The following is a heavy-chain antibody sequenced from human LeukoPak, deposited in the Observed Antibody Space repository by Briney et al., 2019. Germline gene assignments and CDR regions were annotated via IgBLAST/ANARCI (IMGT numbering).Heavy chain of an antibody. Sequence: GGSLTLSCAASGFTFSSYEMNWVRQAPGKGLEWVSYISSSGTSMYYADSVKGRFTISRDNAKNSLYLQMNSLRADDTAVYYCARVLGVVGGWGQGTLVTVSS. D-gene: IGHD1-26*01. CDR3: ARVLGVVGG. V-gene: IGHV3-48*03. J-gene: IGHJ4*02. CDR2: ISSSGTSM. CDR1: GFTFSSYE.